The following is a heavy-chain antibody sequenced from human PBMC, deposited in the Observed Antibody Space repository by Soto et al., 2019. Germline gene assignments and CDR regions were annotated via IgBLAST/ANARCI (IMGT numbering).Heavy chain of an antibody. D-gene: IGHD6-13*01. V-gene: IGHV1-3*01. J-gene: IGHJ4*02. CDR2: INAGNGNT. CDR3: ARPSIAAAAPFDY. Sequence: ASVKVSCKASGYTFTSYAMHWVRQAPGQRLEWMGWINAGNGNTKYSQKFQGRVTITRDTSASTAYMELSSLRSEDTAVYYCARPSIAAAAPFDYWGQGTLVTVSS. CDR1: GYTFTSYA.